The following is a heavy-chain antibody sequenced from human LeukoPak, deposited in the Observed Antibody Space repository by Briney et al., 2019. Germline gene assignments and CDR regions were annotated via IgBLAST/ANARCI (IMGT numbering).Heavy chain of an antibody. CDR3: ATEDPLYASGADTFDF. CDR1: GYTFNGYY. V-gene: IGHV1-2*02. CDR2: INPNSGGT. Sequence: ASVKVSCKASGYTFNGYYMHWVRQAPGQGLEWMGWINPNSGGTNYAQKFQGRVTMTRDTSINTAYMELSRLKSDDTAVYYCATEDPLYASGADTFDFWGQGTLVTVSS. J-gene: IGHJ4*02. D-gene: IGHD3-10*01.